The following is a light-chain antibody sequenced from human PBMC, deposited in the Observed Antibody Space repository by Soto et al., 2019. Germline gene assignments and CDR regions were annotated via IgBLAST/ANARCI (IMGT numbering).Light chain of an antibody. CDR2: EVS. CDR1: SSDVGAYNY. Sequence: QSALTQPASVSGSPGQSITISCAGTSSDVGAYNYVSWYQQHPGKAPKLMIYEVSNRPSGVSNRFSGSKSGDTASLTISGLPGEDEAAYYSASYTNSSTLSDFATGTKVTVL. V-gene: IGLV2-14*01. CDR3: ASYTNSSTLSD. J-gene: IGLJ1*01.